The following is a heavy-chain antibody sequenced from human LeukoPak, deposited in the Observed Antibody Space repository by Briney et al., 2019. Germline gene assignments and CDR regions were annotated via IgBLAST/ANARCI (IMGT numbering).Heavy chain of an antibody. CDR2: ISAYNGNT. CDR3: ARDAPYDIVLVPAAMPPDY. V-gene: IGHV1-18*01. Sequence: GASVKVSCKASGYTFTNYGFSWVRQAPGQGLEWMGWISAYNGNTNYAQKLQGRVTMTTDTSTSTAYMELRSLRPDDTAVYYCARDAPYDIVLVPAAMPPDYWGQGTLVTVSS. J-gene: IGHJ4*02. D-gene: IGHD2-2*01. CDR1: GYTFTNYG.